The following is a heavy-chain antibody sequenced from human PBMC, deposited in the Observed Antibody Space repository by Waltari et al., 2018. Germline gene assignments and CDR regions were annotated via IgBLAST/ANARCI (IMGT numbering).Heavy chain of an antibody. CDR1: GYIFTGID. D-gene: IGHD2-2*01. J-gene: IGHJ4*02. CDR3: ARGSSRVDF. CDR2: INPHSGDT. V-gene: IGHV1-2*02. Sequence: QVQLVQSGAEVRKPGASVKVSCTASGYIFTGIDINWVRQATGQGFEGMGCINPHSGDTNYAQKLRGRITMTRDTAITTAYIELSSLTAHDTAVYYCARGSSRVDFWGQGTLVTVSS.